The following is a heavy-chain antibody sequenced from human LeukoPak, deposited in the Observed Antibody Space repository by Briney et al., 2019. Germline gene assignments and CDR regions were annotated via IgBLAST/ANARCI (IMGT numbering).Heavy chain of an antibody. V-gene: IGHV4-39*01. CDR3: ARLIGRLVTYYYYMDV. Sequence: PSETLSLTCTVSGGSISSSSYYWGWIRQPPGKGLEWIGSIYYSGSTYYNPSLKSRVTISVDTSKNQFSLKLSSVTAADTAVYYCARLIGRLVTYYYYMDVWGKGTTVTVSS. CDR1: GGSISSSSYY. D-gene: IGHD6-19*01. CDR2: IYYSGST. J-gene: IGHJ6*03.